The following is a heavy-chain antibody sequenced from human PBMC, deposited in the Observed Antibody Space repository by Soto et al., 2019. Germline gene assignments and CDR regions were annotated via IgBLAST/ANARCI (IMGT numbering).Heavy chain of an antibody. CDR3: AKNPEIYYYGMDV. CDR2: IIPIFGTA. Sequence: QVQLVQSGAEVKKPGSSVKVSCKASGGTFSSYAISWVRQAPGQGLEWMGGIIPIFGTADYAQKFQGRVTITADESTSTAYVEPSSLRSEDTAVYYCAKNPEIYYYGMDVWGQGTTVTVSS. CDR1: GGTFSSYA. V-gene: IGHV1-69*12. J-gene: IGHJ6*02.